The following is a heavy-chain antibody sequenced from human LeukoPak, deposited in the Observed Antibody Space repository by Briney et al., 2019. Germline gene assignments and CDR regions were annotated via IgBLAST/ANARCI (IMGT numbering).Heavy chain of an antibody. V-gene: IGHV1-18*01. CDR1: GYPSSDYG. CDR3: ATVKRAVSDTWLDL. CDR2: ISAYNGNT. J-gene: IGHJ5*02. D-gene: IGHD6-19*01. Sequence: ASVKVSCKASGYPSSDYGFTWVRQAPGQGLEWMGWISAYNGNTDYAQKFQDRVTLTIDTSTSTAYLDLRSLRSDDTAVYYCATVKRAVSDTWLDLWGKGTLVTASS.